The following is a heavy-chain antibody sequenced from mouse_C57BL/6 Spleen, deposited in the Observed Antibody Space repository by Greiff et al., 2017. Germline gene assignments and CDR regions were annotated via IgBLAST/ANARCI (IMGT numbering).Heavy chain of an antibody. CDR2: IYPGDGDT. V-gene: IGHV1-80*01. J-gene: IGHJ1*03. Sequence: VKLMESGAELVKPGASVKISCKASGYAFSSYWMNWVKQRPGQGLEWIGQIYPGDGDTNYNGKFKGKATLTADQSSSTAYMQLSSLTSEDSAVSFCARSEWLRRDWYFDVGGTGTTVTVSS. CDR1: GYAFSSYW. CDR3: ARSEWLRRDWYFDV. D-gene: IGHD2-2*01.